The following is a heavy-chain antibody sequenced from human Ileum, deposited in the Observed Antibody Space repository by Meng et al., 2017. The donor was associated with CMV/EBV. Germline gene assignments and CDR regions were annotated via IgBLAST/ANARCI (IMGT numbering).Heavy chain of an antibody. Sequence: HITLRESGPALVKPTQPLTLTCTFSGFALTTDGVAVGWIRQPPVNGLDWLALIYWNDVEHYSPSLKSKLSITKDSAKDKVVLTMANMDPVDTGTYYCIYGVAIFWGQGTLVTVSS. CDR2: IYWNDVE. CDR3: IYGVAIF. V-gene: IGHV2-5*04. CDR1: GFALTTDGVA. J-gene: IGHJ4*02. D-gene: IGHD2-15*01.